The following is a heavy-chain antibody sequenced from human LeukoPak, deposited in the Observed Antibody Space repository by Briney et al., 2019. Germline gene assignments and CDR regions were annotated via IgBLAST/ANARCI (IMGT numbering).Heavy chain of an antibody. Sequence: SGTLSLTCVVSGGSISSSNWWSWVRQPPEKGLEWIGEIYHSGSTNYNPSLKSRVTISVDTSKNQFSLKLSSVTAADTAVYYCARGGSSMVRGVITKRYYYYMDVWGKGTTVTISS. V-gene: IGHV4-4*02. D-gene: IGHD3-10*01. J-gene: IGHJ6*03. CDR3: ARGGSSMVRGVITKRYYYYMDV. CDR2: IYHSGST. CDR1: GGSISSSNW.